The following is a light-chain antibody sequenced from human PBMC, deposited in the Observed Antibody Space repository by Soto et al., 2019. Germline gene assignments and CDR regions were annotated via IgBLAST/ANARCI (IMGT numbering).Light chain of an antibody. Sequence: ETVLTRSPGTLSLSPGERATLSCRASQSISSSYLAWYQQKPGQAPRLLIFGAFSRATGIPDRFSGSGSGTDFTLTISRLEPEDFAVYYCQQYGRSITFGQGTRLEIK. CDR3: QQYGRSIT. J-gene: IGKJ5*01. V-gene: IGKV3-20*01. CDR2: GAF. CDR1: QSISSSY.